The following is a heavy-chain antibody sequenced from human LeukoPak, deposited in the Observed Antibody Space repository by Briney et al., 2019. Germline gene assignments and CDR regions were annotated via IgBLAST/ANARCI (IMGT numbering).Heavy chain of an antibody. Sequence: PGGSLRLSCAASGFTFSSYWMHWVRQAPGKGLVWVSRINGDGSSTSYADSVKGRFTISRDNAKNTLYLQMNSLRAEDTAVYYCARDFAGYSSGWYEASFWGQETLVTVSS. CDR2: INGDGSST. CDR3: ARDFAGYSSGWYEASF. J-gene: IGHJ4*02. V-gene: IGHV3-74*01. D-gene: IGHD6-19*01. CDR1: GFTFSSYW.